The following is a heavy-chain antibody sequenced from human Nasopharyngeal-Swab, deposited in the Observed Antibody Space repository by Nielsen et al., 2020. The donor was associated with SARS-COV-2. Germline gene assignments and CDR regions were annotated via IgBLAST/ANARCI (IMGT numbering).Heavy chain of an antibody. Sequence: GESLKISCAASGFTFSSYWMSWVRQAPGKGLEWVANIKQDGSEKYYVDSVKGRFTISRDNAKNSLYLQMNSLRAEDTAVYYCARATSNGWYIYYFDYWGLGTLVTVSS. CDR1: GFTFSSYW. CDR3: ARATSNGWYIYYFDY. V-gene: IGHV3-7*01. CDR2: IKQDGSEK. J-gene: IGHJ4*02. D-gene: IGHD6-19*01.